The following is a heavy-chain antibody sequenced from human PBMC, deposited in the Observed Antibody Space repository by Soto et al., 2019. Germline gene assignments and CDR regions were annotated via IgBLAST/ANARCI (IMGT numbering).Heavy chain of an antibody. J-gene: IGHJ4*02. D-gene: IGHD6-13*01. V-gene: IGHV1-69*06. CDR3: ARGGALSTSWYWGDGLDS. Sequence: QVQLEQSGSEVKKSGSSVKVSCKDSGYSFSSHAITWVRQAPGQGLEWMGGIIPVFVTPSYAQKFQGRVTISADKSTNTSSLELRSLRSEDTAVYYCARGGALSTSWYWGDGLDSWGQGTQVTVSS. CDR1: GYSFSSHA. CDR2: IIPVFVTP.